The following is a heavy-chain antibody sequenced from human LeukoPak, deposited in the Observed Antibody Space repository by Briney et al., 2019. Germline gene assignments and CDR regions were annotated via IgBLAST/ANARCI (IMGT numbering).Heavy chain of an antibody. CDR1: GFTFSSYA. CDR3: ARDNTAAAAGSAFDI. Sequence: PGGSLRLSCAASGFTFSSYAMSWVRQAPGKGLEWVSAISGSGGSTYYADSVKGRFTISRDNAKNSLYLQMNSLRAEDTAVYYCARDNTAAAAGSAFDIWGQGTMVTVSS. D-gene: IGHD6-13*01. CDR2: ISGSGGST. J-gene: IGHJ3*02. V-gene: IGHV3-23*01.